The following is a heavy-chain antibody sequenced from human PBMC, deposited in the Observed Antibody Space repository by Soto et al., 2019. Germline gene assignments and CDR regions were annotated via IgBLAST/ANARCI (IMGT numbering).Heavy chain of an antibody. Sequence: QLQVQESGPGLVKPSETLSLTCTVSGGSISSSSYYWGWIRQPPGKGLEWIGSIYYGGNTDYNPSLKSRVTISVDTSKNQFSLKLSSVTAADTAVYFCARVLHRHWYFGLWGRGTLVTVSS. CDR1: GGSISSSSYY. CDR2: IYYGGNT. D-gene: IGHD3-16*02. J-gene: IGHJ2*01. V-gene: IGHV4-39*01. CDR3: ARVLHRHWYFGL.